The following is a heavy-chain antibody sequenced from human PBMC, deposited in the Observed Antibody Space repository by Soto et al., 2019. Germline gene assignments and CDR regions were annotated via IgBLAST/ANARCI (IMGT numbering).Heavy chain of an antibody. D-gene: IGHD5-18*01. J-gene: IGHJ4*02. CDR2: IYTTGSS. V-gene: IGHV4-4*07. Sequence: QVQLQESGPGLVKPSETLSLTCTFSGYSTSTYSWNWIRQPAGKGLEWIGRIYTTGSSNYNPSLESRIAISVDTSKNQFFLKLSSVTAADTAVYYCAGAAYNYGPFDSWGQGTLVTVSS. CDR1: GYSTSTYS. CDR3: AGAAYNYGPFDS.